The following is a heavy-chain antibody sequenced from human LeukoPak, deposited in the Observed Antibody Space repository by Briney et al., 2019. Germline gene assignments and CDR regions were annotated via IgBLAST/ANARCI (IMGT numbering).Heavy chain of an antibody. D-gene: IGHD1-14*01. Sequence: GGALRLSCAASRFTLSSYWLHWVRQVPGKGLVWVSRINSDGSSTSYADSVKGRFTISRDNAKNTLYVQMNSLRAEDTAVYYCSTGSVHAFDIWGRRTMLTVSS. CDR1: RFTLSSYW. V-gene: IGHV3-74*01. CDR2: INSDGSST. CDR3: STGSVHAFDI. J-gene: IGHJ3*02.